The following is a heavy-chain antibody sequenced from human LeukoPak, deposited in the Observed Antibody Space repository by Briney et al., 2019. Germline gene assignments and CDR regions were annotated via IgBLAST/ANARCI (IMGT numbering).Heavy chain of an antibody. J-gene: IGHJ4*02. CDR1: GFTFSNYA. CDR3: AKDRYSSGWYSDFDY. V-gene: IGHV3-30*18. CDR2: ISDDGSNK. D-gene: IGHD6-19*01. Sequence: GGSLRLSCAASGFTFSNYAMHWVRQAPGKGLEWVAVISDDGSNKYYGDSVKGRFTISRDNSKNTVYLQMNSLRAEDTAVYYCAKDRYSSGWYSDFDYWGQGTLVTVSS.